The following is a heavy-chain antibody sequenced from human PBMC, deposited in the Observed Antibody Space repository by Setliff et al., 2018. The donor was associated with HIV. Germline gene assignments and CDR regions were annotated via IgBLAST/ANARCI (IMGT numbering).Heavy chain of an antibody. CDR2: FVPENSET. J-gene: IGHJ6*03. CDR1: GYTLTELS. V-gene: IGHV1-24*01. CDR3: ATRGDLLGRRASTVTVYYYYLDV. D-gene: IGHD4-17*01. Sequence: GASVKVSCKVSGYTLTELSIHWVRQAPGKGLEWMGGFVPENSETIYAQKFQGRVTMTEDTSTDTAFMELSGLTSEDTAVYYCATRGDLLGRRASTVTVYYYYLDVWGNGTTVTVSS.